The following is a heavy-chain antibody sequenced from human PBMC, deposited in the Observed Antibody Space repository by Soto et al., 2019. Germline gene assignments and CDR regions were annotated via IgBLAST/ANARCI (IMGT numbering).Heavy chain of an antibody. V-gene: IGHV3-72*01. CDR2: IRNKANSYTT. CDR1: GFTFSDYY. D-gene: IGHD2-15*01. J-gene: IGHJ3*01. Sequence: EVQLVESGGGLVQPGGSLRLSCAASGFTFSDYYMDWVRQAPGKGLEWVGRIRNKANSYTTEYAASVKGRFTISRDDSKDSLYLQMKSLMAEDTAVYYCARGNRALYLWGQGTMVTVSS. CDR3: ARGNRALYL.